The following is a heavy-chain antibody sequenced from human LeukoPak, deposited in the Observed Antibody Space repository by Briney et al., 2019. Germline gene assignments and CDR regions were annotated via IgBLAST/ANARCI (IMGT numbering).Heavy chain of an antibody. Sequence: GGSLRLSCAASGFTFSSYSMNWVRQAPGKGLEWVSSISSSSSYIYYADSVKGRFTISRDNSENTLYLQMSSLTDEDTAVYFCAKRGDRSGWSYYFDYWGQGTLVTVSS. J-gene: IGHJ4*02. CDR2: ISSSSSYI. CDR3: AKRGDRSGWSYYFDY. V-gene: IGHV3-21*04. D-gene: IGHD6-19*01. CDR1: GFTFSSYS.